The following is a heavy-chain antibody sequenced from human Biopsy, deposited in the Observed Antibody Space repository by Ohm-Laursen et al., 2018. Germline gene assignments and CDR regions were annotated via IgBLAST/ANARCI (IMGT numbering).Heavy chain of an antibody. Sequence: SLRLSCAASGFTFTDHYMDWVRQPPGGGLEWVGRARNKANSYIIEYAASLRGRFTISRDDSKSSLYLQMNSLRTEDTAVYYFVRGANGFDYWGQGTLVTVSS. CDR3: VRGANGFDY. CDR1: GFTFTDHY. J-gene: IGHJ4*02. D-gene: IGHD1-1*01. V-gene: IGHV3-72*01. CDR2: ARNKANSYII.